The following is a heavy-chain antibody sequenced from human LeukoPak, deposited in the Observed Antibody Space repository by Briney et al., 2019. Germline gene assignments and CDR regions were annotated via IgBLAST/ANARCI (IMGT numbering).Heavy chain of an antibody. CDR1: GFTVSSNY. Sequence: GGSLRLSCEASGFTVSSNYMSWVRQAPGKGLEWVSVIYSGGSTYYADSVKGRFTISRDNSKNTLYLQMNSLRAEDTAVYYCASRLRYFDWWFDYWGQGTLVTVSS. V-gene: IGHV3-53*01. CDR2: IYSGGST. CDR3: ASRLRYFDWWFDY. D-gene: IGHD3-9*01. J-gene: IGHJ4*02.